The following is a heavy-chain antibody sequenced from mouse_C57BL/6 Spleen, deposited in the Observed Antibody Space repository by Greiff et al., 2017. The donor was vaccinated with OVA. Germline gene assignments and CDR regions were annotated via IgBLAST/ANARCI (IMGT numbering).Heavy chain of an antibody. J-gene: IGHJ3*01. V-gene: IGHV14-2*01. D-gene: IGHD2-5*01. CDR3: ATYSNYVAWFAY. CDR2: IDPEDGET. Sequence: VQLKESGAELVKPGASVKLSCTASGFNIKDYYMHWVKQRTEQGLEWIGRIDPEDGETKYAPKFQGKATITADTSSNTAYLQLSSLTSEDTAVYYCATYSNYVAWFAYWGQGTLVTVSA. CDR1: GFNIKDYY.